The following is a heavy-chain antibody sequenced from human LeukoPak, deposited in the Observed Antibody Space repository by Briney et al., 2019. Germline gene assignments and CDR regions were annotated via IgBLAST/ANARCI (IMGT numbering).Heavy chain of an antibody. V-gene: IGHV3-21*01. CDR1: GFTFSSYS. J-gene: IGHJ4*02. CDR2: ISSSTYI. D-gene: IGHD3-22*01. CDR3: ARGGVVTDSSGYYYLGY. Sequence: GGSLRLSCAASGFTFSSYSMNWVRQAPGKGLEWVSSISSSTYIYYADSVKGRFTISRDNAKNSLYLQMNSLRAEDTAVYYCARGGVVTDSSGYYYLGYWGQGTLVTVSS.